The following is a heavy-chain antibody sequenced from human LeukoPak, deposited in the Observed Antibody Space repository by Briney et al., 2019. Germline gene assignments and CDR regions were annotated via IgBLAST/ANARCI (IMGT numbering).Heavy chain of an antibody. CDR1: GFTFTSYA. Sequence: GRSLRLSCAASGFTFTSYAMHWVRQAPGKGLEWVALLAYDGTNEYYAHSVKGRFTISRDNSNNTVSLQMNSLRLDDTAVYYCARGGPLGDTNRFDFWGQGTLVTVSS. CDR2: LAYDGTNE. D-gene: IGHD3-10*01. V-gene: IGHV3-30*04. CDR3: ARGGPLGDTNRFDF. J-gene: IGHJ4*02.